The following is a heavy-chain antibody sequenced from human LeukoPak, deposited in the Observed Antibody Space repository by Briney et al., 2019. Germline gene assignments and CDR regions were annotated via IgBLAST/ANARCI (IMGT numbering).Heavy chain of an antibody. CDR1: GFTFSNAW. D-gene: IGHD2/OR15-2a*01. CDR2: IKSKTDGGTT. CDR3: AKERPQTTSFDY. Sequence: PGGSLRLSCAASGFTFSNAWMSWVRQAPGKGLEWVGRIKSKTDGGTTDYAAPVKGRFTISRDDSKNTLYLQMNSLKTEDTAVYYCAKERPQTTSFDYWGQGTLVTVSS. V-gene: IGHV3-15*01. J-gene: IGHJ4*02.